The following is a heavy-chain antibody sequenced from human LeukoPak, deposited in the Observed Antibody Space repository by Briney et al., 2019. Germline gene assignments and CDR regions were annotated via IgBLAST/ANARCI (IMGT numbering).Heavy chain of an antibody. V-gene: IGHV4-38-2*02. CDR3: ARPHSYYYYIDF. CDR2: IYLDGNT. CDR1: GYSISSGYY. Sequence: PSETLSLTCTVSGYSISSGYYWGWIRQPPGKGLEWIGNIYLDGNTYYNPSLKRRVTISADKSNNQFSLRLSSVTAADTAVYYCARPHSYYYYIDFWGEGTTVTVSS. J-gene: IGHJ6*03.